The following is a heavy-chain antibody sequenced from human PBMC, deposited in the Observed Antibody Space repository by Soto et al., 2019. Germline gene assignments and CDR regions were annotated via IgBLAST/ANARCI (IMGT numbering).Heavy chain of an antibody. CDR2: IYYSGTT. CDR1: GDSITSNSYF. V-gene: IGHV4-39*01. D-gene: IGHD2-15*01. Sequence: QLQLQESGPGLVKPSETLSLTCTVSGDSITSNSYFWAWIRQPPGKGLEWIGSIYYSGTTYHNPSLKSRVTISVDRSNTQFSLKLTSVTAADTAVYYCARHCSVDHFDYWGQGALVTVSS. J-gene: IGHJ4*02. CDR3: ARHCSVDHFDY.